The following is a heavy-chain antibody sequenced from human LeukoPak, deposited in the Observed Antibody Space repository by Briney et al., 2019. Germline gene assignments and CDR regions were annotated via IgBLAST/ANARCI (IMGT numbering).Heavy chain of an antibody. V-gene: IGHV4-4*07. CDR3: ARACCSSTSSSYYFDY. CDR2: IYTSGST. Sequence: SETLSLTCTVSGGSISSYYWSWIRQPAGKGLEWIGRIYTSGSTNYNPSLKSRVTMSVDTSKNQFSLKLSSVTAADTAVYYCARACCSSTSSSYYFDYWGQGTLVTVSS. D-gene: IGHD2-2*01. J-gene: IGHJ4*02. CDR1: GGSISSYY.